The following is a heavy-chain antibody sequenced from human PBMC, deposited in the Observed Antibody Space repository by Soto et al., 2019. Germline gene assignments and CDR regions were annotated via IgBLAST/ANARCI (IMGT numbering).Heavy chain of an antibody. CDR3: ATFTFGGVIVTHDY. V-gene: IGHV4-39*01. CDR1: GGSLSSSSYY. Sequence: SETLSLTCTVSGGSLSSSSYYWGWIRQPPGKGLEWIGSIYYSGSTYYNPSLKSRVTISVDTSKNQFSLKLSSVTAADTAVYYCATFTFGGVIVTHDYWRQGTLVPVSS. CDR2: IYYSGST. J-gene: IGHJ4*02. D-gene: IGHD3-16*02.